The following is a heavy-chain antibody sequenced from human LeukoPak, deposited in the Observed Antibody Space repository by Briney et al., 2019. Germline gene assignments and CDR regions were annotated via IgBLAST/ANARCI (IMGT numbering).Heavy chain of an antibody. V-gene: IGHV4-59*08. Sequence: SETLSLTCTVSGGSIRSYQWSWIRQSPGKGLEWIGYIYYSGSTNYNPSLKSRVTMSVDTSKNQFSLHLNSVTAADTAMYYCARQPRFLDDAFDIWGQGTMVTVSS. J-gene: IGHJ3*02. CDR1: GGSIRSYQ. D-gene: IGHD3-3*01. CDR3: ARQPRFLDDAFDI. CDR2: IYYSGST.